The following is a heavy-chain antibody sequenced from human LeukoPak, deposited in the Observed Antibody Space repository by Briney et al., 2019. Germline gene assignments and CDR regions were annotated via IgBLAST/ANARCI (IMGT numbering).Heavy chain of an antibody. CDR1: GGSFSGYY. D-gene: IGHD3-16*02. J-gene: IGHJ4*02. V-gene: IGHV4-34*01. CDR3: ASITFGGVIDRGY. Sequence: SETLSLTCAVYGGSFSGYYWSWIRQPPGKGLEWIGEINHSGSTNYNPTLKSRVTISLDTPKHQYSLNPNYLPAARAPVYYCASITFGGVIDRGYWGQGALVTVSS. CDR2: INHSGST.